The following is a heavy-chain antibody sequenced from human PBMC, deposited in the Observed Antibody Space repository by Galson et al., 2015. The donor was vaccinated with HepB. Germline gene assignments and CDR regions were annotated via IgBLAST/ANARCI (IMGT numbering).Heavy chain of an antibody. J-gene: IGHJ4*02. V-gene: IGHV3-30-3*01. Sequence: SLRLSCAASGFTFSSYAMHWVRQAPGKGLEWVAVISYDGSNKYYADSVKGRFTISRDNSKNTLYLQMNSLRSDDTAVYYCARVPGWQYYFDYWGQGTLVTVSS. CDR3: ARVPGWQYYFDY. D-gene: IGHD2-15*01. CDR2: ISYDGSNK. CDR1: GFTFSSYA.